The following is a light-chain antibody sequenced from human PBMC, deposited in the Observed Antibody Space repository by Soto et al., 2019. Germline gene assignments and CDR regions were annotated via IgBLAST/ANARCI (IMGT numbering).Light chain of an antibody. CDR3: QQLSSYPLT. Sequence: EFVLTQSPGTLSLSPGERATLSCRASQTVRNNYLAWYQPKPGQAPRLLIYDASSRAAGIPDRFSGGGSGTDFTLTISRLEPEDFAVYYCQQLSSYPLTFGGGTKVEIK. CDR1: QTVRNNY. CDR2: DAS. V-gene: IGKV3-20*01. J-gene: IGKJ4*01.